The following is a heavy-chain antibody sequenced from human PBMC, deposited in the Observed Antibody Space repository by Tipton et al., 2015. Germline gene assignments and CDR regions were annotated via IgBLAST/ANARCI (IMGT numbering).Heavy chain of an antibody. J-gene: IGHJ4*02. D-gene: IGHD4-17*01. CDR2: ISHSGNT. CDR3: ARGTYGGYIQSH. CDR1: GGSISRSDYY. Sequence: TLSLTCNVFGGSISRSDYYWGWIRQPPGKGLEWIGSISHSGNTYYNPSLGSRVTISVDTSKNQFSLNLTSVTAADTAFYYCARGTYGGYIQSHWGQGTPVTVSS. V-gene: IGHV4-39*07.